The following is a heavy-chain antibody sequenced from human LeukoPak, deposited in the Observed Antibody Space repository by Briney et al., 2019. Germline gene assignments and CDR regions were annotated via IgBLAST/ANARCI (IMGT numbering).Heavy chain of an antibody. Sequence: GASVKVSCTASGYTFTMYYIHWVRQAPGQGLEWMGMINPSDGATTYAQRFQGRVTITRDMSTATVYMEQRSLRSEVTAVDCCAIEQRGGLSGNLGVLFASYYTYYYMDVGGRGTTVTVSS. CDR3: AIEQRGGLSGNLGVLFASYYTYYYMDV. D-gene: IGHD3-3*01. CDR2: INPSDGAT. J-gene: IGHJ6*03. CDR1: GYTFTMYY. V-gene: IGHV1-46*01.